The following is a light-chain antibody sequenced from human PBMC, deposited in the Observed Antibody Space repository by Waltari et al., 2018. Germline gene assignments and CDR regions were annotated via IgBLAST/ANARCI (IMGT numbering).Light chain of an antibody. J-gene: IGKJ1*01. V-gene: IGKV1-17*01. Sequence: DIQMPQSPSSPSASVGDRVTITCRASQGISNDLGWYQQKPGKAPRRLIYAASILQSGVPSRFSGSGSGTEFTLTISSLQPEDFATYYCLQHNSYPRTFGQGTKVEIK. CDR3: LQHNSYPRT. CDR1: QGISND. CDR2: AAS.